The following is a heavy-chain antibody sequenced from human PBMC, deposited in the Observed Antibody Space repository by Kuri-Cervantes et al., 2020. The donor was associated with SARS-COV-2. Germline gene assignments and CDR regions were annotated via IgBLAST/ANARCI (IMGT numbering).Heavy chain of an antibody. J-gene: IGHJ4*02. V-gene: IGHV3-30*18. CDR2: ISHDGKNK. CDR1: GFNFSRTD. CDR3: EKDRVGVQDF. D-gene: IGHD2-21*01. Sequence: GGPLRLSCAASGFNFSRTDMHWVRQAPGKGMEWVAVISHDGKNKKCIASGKGRFTISRDNSQNTLYLHMKSLRSEDTAMYYCEKDRVGVQDFWGQGTLGTVSS.